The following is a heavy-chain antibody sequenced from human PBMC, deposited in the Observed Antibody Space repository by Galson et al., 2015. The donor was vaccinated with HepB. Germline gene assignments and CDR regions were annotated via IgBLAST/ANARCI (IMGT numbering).Heavy chain of an antibody. CDR1: GGTFSSYA. D-gene: IGHD3-22*01. CDR2: IIPILGIA. J-gene: IGHJ3*02. CDR3: ARSLEVTMIVVVSDAFDI. V-gene: IGHV1-69*04. Sequence: SVKVSCKASGGTFSSYAISWVRQAPGQGLEWMGRIIPILGIANYAQKFQGRVTITADKSTSTAYMELSSLRSEDTAVYYCARSLEVTMIVVVSDAFDIWGQGTMVTVSS.